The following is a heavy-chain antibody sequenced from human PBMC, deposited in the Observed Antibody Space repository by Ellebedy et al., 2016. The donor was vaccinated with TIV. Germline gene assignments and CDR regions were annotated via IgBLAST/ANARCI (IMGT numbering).Heavy chain of an antibody. CDR1: GDSISSSRHY. CDR2: VYYVGRT. V-gene: IGHV4-39*01. Sequence: GSLRLSXTVTGDSISSSRHYWGWFRQSPEKGLEWIGSVYYVGRTYHNPSLKSRVTLSVDTSENQFSLNMTSVTAADTAVYYCARSYYDYAWGSFLDYWGQGRLVTVSS. J-gene: IGHJ4*02. D-gene: IGHD3-16*01. CDR3: ARSYYDYAWGSFLDY.